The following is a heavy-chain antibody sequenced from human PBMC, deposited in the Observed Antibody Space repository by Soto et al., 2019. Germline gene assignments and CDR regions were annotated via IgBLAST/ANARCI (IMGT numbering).Heavy chain of an antibody. V-gene: IGHV3-30-3*01. CDR1: GFTFSSYA. CDR2: ISYDGSNK. Sequence: PGGSLRLSCAASGFTFSSYAMHWVRQAPGKGLEWVAVISYDGSNKYYADSVKGRFTISRDNSKNTLYLQMNSLRAEDTAVYYSARDRRIQLWHYYYYYGMDVWGQGTTVTVSS. D-gene: IGHD5-18*01. CDR3: ARDRRIQLWHYYYYYGMDV. J-gene: IGHJ6*02.